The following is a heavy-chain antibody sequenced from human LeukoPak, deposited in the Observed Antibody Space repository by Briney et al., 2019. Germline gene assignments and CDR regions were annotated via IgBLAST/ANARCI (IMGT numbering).Heavy chain of an antibody. CDR1: GYTFNSYY. D-gene: IGHD2-15*01. J-gene: IGHJ1*01. CDR3: ARVSRYCSGGSCYSEYFQH. Sequence: ASVKVSCKTSGYTFNSYYINWVRQAPGQGLEWMGIINPSGGSTSYAQKFQGRVTMTRDTSTSTVYMELSSLRSEDTAVYYCARVSRYCSGGSCYSEYFQHWGQGTLVTVSS. CDR2: INPSGGST. V-gene: IGHV1-46*02.